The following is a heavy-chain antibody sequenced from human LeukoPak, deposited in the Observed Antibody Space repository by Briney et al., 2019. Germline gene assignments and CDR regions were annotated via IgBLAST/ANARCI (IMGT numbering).Heavy chain of an antibody. CDR2: ISGSGGST. V-gene: IGHV3-23*01. D-gene: IGHD3-16*01. CDR3: AKDLGRNWFDP. J-gene: IGHJ5*02. CDR1: GFTFSTYA. Sequence: GGSLRLSCSASGFTFSTYAMSWVRQAPGKGLEWVSAISGSGGSTYYADSVKGRFTISRDNSKNTLYLQMNSLRAEDTAVYYCAKDLGRNWFDPWGQGALVTVSS.